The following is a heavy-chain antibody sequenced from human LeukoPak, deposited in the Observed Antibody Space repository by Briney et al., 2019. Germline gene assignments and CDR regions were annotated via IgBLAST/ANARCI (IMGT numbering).Heavy chain of an antibody. CDR3: ARAYPPASAYYYYGMDV. D-gene: IGHD2-2*02. J-gene: IGHJ6*02. V-gene: IGHV4-31*03. Sequence: SETLSLTCTVSGGSISSGGYYWSWIRQHPGKGLEWIGYIYYSGSTYYNPSLKSRVTISVDTSKNQFSLKLSSVTAADTAVYYSARAYPPASAYYYYGMDVWGQGTTVTVSS. CDR1: GGSISSGGYY. CDR2: IYYSGST.